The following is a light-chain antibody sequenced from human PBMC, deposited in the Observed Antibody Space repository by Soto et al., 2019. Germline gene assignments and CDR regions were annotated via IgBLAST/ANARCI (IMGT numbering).Light chain of an antibody. Sequence: EIVLTQSAATLSVSPGPRGTSCLRASQSVGNSHVAWYQQKPGQAPRLLIYGASRRATGIPDRVRGSGSAIDVILTINSLDPEYFAVYHCQHYGSARRVGPGTKVDI. CDR1: QSVGNSH. CDR2: GAS. CDR3: QHYGSARR. V-gene: IGKV3-20*01. J-gene: IGKJ3*01.